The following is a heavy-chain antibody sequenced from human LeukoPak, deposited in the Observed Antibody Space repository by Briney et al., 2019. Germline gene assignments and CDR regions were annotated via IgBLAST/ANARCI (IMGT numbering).Heavy chain of an antibody. J-gene: IGHJ4*02. CDR3: ASTYYYDRVIDY. V-gene: IGHV1-69*13. Sequence: SVKVSCKASGGTFSSYAISWVRQAPGQGLEWMGGIIPIFGTANYAQKFQGRVTITADESTSTAYMELSSLRSEDTAVYYCASTYYYDRVIDYWGQGTLVTVSS. CDR1: GGTFSSYA. CDR2: IIPIFGTA. D-gene: IGHD3-22*01.